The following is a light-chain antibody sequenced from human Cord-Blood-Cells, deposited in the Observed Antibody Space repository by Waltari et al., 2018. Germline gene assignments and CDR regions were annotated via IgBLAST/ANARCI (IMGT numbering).Light chain of an antibody. Sequence: QSALTQPASVSGSPGQSITISCTGTSSDVGGYNSVSWYQQHPGKAPKLMIYDVSNRPSGGFKRFSGSKSGHTASLTISGLQAEDEADYYCSSYTSSSNVVFGGGTKLTVL. CDR2: DVS. V-gene: IGLV2-14*01. J-gene: IGLJ2*01. CDR3: SSYTSSSNVV. CDR1: SSDVGGYNS.